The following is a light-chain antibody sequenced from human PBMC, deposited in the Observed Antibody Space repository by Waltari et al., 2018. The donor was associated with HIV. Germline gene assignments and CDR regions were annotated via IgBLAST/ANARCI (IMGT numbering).Light chain of an antibody. V-gene: IGLV2-14*03. J-gene: IGLJ2*01. Sequence: QSALTQPASVSGSPGQSITISCTGTSSDVGGHNFVSWYQQHPGKAPNLMIYDVSDRPAGVSDRFSGSKSGNTAALTISGLQSEDEADYYCTSYTSSNTLVVFGGGTRLTVV. CDR2: DVS. CDR3: TSYTSSNTLVV. CDR1: SSDVGGHNF.